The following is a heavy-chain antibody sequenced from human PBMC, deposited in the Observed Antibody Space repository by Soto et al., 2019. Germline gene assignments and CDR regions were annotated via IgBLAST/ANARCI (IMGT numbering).Heavy chain of an antibody. CDR3: ARGIAAAGTSFNRPEPNNWFDP. J-gene: IGHJ5*02. V-gene: IGHV4-31*03. CDR2: IYYSGST. Sequence: SETLSLTCTVSGGSISSGGYYWSWIRQHPGKGLERIGYIYYSGSTYYNPSLKSRVTISVDTSKNQFSLKLSSVTAADTAVYYCARGIAAAGTSFNRPEPNNWFDPWGQGTLVTVSS. CDR1: GGSISSGGYY. D-gene: IGHD6-13*01.